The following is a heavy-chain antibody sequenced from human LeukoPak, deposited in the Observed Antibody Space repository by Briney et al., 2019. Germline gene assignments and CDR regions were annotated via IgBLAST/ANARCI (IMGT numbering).Heavy chain of an antibody. CDR3: ARSRFGVAKSGMDV. Sequence: PSQTLSLTCTVSGGSISSGDYYWSWIRQPPEKGLEWIGYIYYSGSTYYNPSLKSRVTISVDTSKNQFSLKLSSVTAADTAVYYCARSRFGVAKSGMDVWGKGTTVTVSS. CDR1: GGSISSGDYY. J-gene: IGHJ6*04. D-gene: IGHD3-3*01. CDR2: IYYSGST. V-gene: IGHV4-30-4*08.